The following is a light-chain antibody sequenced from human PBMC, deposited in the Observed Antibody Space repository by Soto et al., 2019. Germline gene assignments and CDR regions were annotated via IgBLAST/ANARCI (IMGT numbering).Light chain of an antibody. CDR3: AAWDDSLNGFYV. V-gene: IGLV1-44*01. CDR1: SSNIGSNT. Sequence: QSVLTQPPSASGTPGQRVTISCSGSSSNIGSNTVNWYQQLPGTAPKLLIYSNNQRPSGVPDRFSGSKSGTSASLAISGLQSGDEADYYCAAWDDSLNGFYVFGTATKVTVL. J-gene: IGLJ1*01. CDR2: SNN.